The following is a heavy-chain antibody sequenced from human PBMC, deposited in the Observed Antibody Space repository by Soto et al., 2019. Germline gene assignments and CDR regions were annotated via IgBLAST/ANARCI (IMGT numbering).Heavy chain of an antibody. D-gene: IGHD6-19*01. CDR3: ARHYSSGSRNWFDP. V-gene: IGHV4-31*03. CDR2: IYYSGST. CDR1: GGSISSGGYY. J-gene: IGHJ5*02. Sequence: PSETLSLTCTVSGGSISSGGYYWSWIRQHPGKGLEWIGYIYYSGSTYYNPSLKSRVTISVDTSKNQFPLKLSSVTAADTAVFYCARHYSSGSRNWFDPWGQGTLVTVSS.